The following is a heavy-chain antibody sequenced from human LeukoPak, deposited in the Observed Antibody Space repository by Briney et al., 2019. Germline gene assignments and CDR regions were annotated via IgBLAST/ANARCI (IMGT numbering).Heavy chain of an antibody. CDR2: ISSSGSTI. CDR1: GFTFSSYG. J-gene: IGHJ4*02. CDR3: ARDHQYSSGWTYYFDY. V-gene: IGHV3-48*04. D-gene: IGHD6-19*01. Sequence: GGSLRLSCAASGFTFSSYGMHWVRQAPGKGLEWVSYISSSGSTIYYADSVKGRFTISRDNAKNSLYLQMNSLRAEDTAVYYCARDHQYSSGWTYYFDYWGQGTLVTVSS.